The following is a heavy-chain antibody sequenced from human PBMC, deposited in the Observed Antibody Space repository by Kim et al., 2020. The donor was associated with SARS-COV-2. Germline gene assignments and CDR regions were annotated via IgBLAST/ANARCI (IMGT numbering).Heavy chain of an antibody. V-gene: IGHV3-11*06. CDR3: ARDGNSVVAATYYYYGMDV. J-gene: IGHJ6*02. D-gene: IGHD2-15*01. Sequence: GRFTISRDNAKNSLYLQMNSLRAEDTAVYYCARDGNSVVAATYYYYGMDVWGQGTTVTVSS.